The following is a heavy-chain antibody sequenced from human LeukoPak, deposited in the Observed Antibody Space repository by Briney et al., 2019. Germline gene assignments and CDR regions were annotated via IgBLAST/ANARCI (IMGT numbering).Heavy chain of an antibody. V-gene: IGHV3-11*01. Sequence: SPRLSSAASGFIFSDYYISSIPQAPGKGLEWVSYISSSDSTIYYADSVKGRFTISRDNATNSLYLQMHSLRVDDTAVYYCARVWYSGSYPVDYWGQGTLVTVSS. CDR3: ARVWYSGSYPVDY. CDR2: ISSSDSTI. CDR1: GFIFSDYY. D-gene: IGHD1-26*01. J-gene: IGHJ4*02.